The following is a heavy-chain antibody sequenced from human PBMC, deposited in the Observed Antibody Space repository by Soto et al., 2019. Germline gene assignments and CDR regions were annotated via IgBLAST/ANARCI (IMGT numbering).Heavy chain of an antibody. D-gene: IGHD3-10*01. V-gene: IGHV1-3*01. J-gene: IGHJ4*02. CDR3: ARAGPRRITMVRGVIIPYFDY. CDR1: GYTFTSYA. Sequence: QVQLVQSGAEVKKPGASVKVSCKASGYTFTSYAMHWVRQAPGQRFEWMGWINAGNGNTKYSQKFQGRVTITRDTSASTAYMELSSLRSEDTAVYYCARAGPRRITMVRGVIIPYFDYWGQGTLVTVSS. CDR2: INAGNGNT.